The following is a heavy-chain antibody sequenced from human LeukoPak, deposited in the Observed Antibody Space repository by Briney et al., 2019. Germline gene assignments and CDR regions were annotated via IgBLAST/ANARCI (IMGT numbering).Heavy chain of an antibody. CDR3: AKVIDGGYCSGGSCYSYYFDY. CDR2: ISGSGGST. CDR1: GFTFSSYA. Sequence: TGGSLRLSCAASGFTFSSYAVSWVRQAPGKGLEWVSAISGSGGSTYYADSVKGRFTISRDNSKNTLYLQMNSLRAEDTAVYYCAKVIDGGYCSGGSCYSYYFDYWGQGTLVTVSS. D-gene: IGHD2-15*01. V-gene: IGHV3-23*01. J-gene: IGHJ4*02.